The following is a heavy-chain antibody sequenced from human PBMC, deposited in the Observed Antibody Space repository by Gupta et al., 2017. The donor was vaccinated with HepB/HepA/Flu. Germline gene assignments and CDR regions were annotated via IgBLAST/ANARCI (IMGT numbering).Heavy chain of an antibody. D-gene: IGHD1-26*01. CDR1: GFTFSSYE. CDR3: ARRGTYLDY. CDR2: ISKSDDTI. J-gene: IGHJ4*02. Sequence: EVQLVESGGGLVQPGGSLRLSCAASGFTFSSYEMNWVRQAPGKGLEWISYISKSDDTIYYADSVKGRFTISRDNAKNSLYLQMNSLRAEDTAVYYCARRGTYLDYWGQGTLVTVSS. V-gene: IGHV3-48*03.